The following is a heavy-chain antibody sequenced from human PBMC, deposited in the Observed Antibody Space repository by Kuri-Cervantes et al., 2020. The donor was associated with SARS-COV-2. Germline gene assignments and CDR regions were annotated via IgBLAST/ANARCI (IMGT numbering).Heavy chain of an antibody. Sequence: GGSLRLSCAASGFTFSSYGMHWVRQAPGKGLEWVAVISYDGSNKYYADSVKGRFTISRDNSKNTLYLQMNSLTAEDTAIYYCAKYYYGSGTQYALDSWGQGTLVTVSS. V-gene: IGHV3-30*18. CDR3: AKYYYGSGTQYALDS. CDR2: ISYDGSNK. J-gene: IGHJ4*02. D-gene: IGHD3-10*01. CDR1: GFTFSSYG.